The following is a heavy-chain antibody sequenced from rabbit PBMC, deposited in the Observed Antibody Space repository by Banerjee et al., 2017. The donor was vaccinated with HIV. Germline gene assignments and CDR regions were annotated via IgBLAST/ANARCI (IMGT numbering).Heavy chain of an antibody. J-gene: IGHJ3*01. CDR1: GFDFSRFYC. Sequence: QSLEESGGDLVKPGASLTLTCKASGFDFSRFYCMCWVRQAPGKGLEWIGCIYTGSGGTWYASWVNGRFTISRSTSLNTVDLKMTSLTAADTATYFCARGYDDYDARLDLWGPGTLVTVS. CDR3: ARGYDDYDARLDL. D-gene: IGHD2-1*01. V-gene: IGHV1S43*01. CDR2: IYTGSGGT.